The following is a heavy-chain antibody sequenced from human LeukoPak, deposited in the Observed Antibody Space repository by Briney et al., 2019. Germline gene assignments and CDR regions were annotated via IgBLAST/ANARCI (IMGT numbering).Heavy chain of an antibody. V-gene: IGHV3-74*01. Sequence: GGSLRLSCAASGFTFSSYWMHWVRQAPGKGLVWVSRINSDGSSTSYADSVKGRFTISRDNAKNTLYLQMNSLRAEDTAVYYCARVTYYDSRALDYWGQGTLVTVSS. CDR3: ARVTYYDSRALDY. CDR1: GFTFSSYW. CDR2: INSDGSST. J-gene: IGHJ4*02. D-gene: IGHD3-22*01.